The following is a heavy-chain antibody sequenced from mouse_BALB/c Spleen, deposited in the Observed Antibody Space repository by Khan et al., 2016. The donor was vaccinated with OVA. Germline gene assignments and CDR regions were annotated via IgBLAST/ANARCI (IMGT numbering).Heavy chain of an antibody. J-gene: IGHJ4*01. CDR2: IWSDGST. CDR3: ARWFDGYSSLYAMDY. D-gene: IGHD2-3*01. Sequence: QVQLKESGPGLVAPSQSLSITCTVSGFSLTTYGVHWVRQPPGKGLEWLVVIWSDGSTNHNSVLKSRLSISKDNSKSQVFLKMNSLQTDDTAMYYCARWFDGYSSLYAMDYWGQGTSVTVSS. V-gene: IGHV2-6*02. CDR1: GFSLTTYG.